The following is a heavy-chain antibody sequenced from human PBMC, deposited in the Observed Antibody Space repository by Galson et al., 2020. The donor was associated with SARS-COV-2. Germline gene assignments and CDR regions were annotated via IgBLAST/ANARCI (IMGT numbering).Heavy chain of an antibody. Sequence: GGSLRLSCIVSGFTFSDNFMDWVRQAPGKGLEWIARIRDKGNRYTTEYAASVKGRLTISRDDSKNSLNLQMNSLKTENTAVYYCTRDWYCAGDNWGQGALVIVSA. V-gene: IGHV3-72*01. CDR1: GFTFSDNF. CDR2: IRDKGNRYTT. J-gene: IGHJ4*02. D-gene: IGHD3-10*02. CDR3: TRDWYCAGDN.